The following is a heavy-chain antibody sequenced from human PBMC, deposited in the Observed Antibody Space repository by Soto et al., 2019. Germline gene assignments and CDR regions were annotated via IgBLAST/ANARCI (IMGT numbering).Heavy chain of an antibody. V-gene: IGHV3-15*01. J-gene: IGHJ3*02. CDR3: TTDRLYDDPGAFDI. CDR2: IKGKTDGGTT. D-gene: IGHD2-8*01. CDR1: EFSFSNAW. Sequence: KAGGSLRLSCAASEFSFSNAWMSWVRQAPGKGLEWVGRIKGKTDGGTTDYAAPVKGRFTISRDDSKNTLYLQMNSLKTEDTAVYYCTTDRLYDDPGAFDIWGQGTMVTVSS.